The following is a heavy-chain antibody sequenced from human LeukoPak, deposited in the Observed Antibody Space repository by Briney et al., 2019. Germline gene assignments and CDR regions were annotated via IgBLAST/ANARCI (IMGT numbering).Heavy chain of an antibody. V-gene: IGHV1-2*06. J-gene: IGHJ4*02. D-gene: IGHD6-13*01. CDR1: GYTFTGYY. Sequence: ASVKVSGKASGYTFTGYYMHGVRQAPGQGLEWMGRINPNSGGTNYAQKFQGRVTMTRDTSISTAYMGLSRLRSDDTAVYYCARGIYIAAADYWGQGTLVTVSS. CDR3: ARGIYIAAADY. CDR2: INPNSGGT.